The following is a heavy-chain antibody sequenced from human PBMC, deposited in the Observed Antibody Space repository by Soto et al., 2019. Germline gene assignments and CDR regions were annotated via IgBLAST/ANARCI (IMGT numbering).Heavy chain of an antibody. Sequence: QVQLAQSGAEVRTPGASVKISCKASGYTFRSHGVQWVRQAPGQRLEWVGWSNGGNGFTKYSQEFQDRVTITRDTAASTIYMELHSLTSDDTAVYYCARLSYSDALDVWGQGTTVTVSS. D-gene: IGHD4-17*01. CDR3: ARLSYSDALDV. CDR2: SNGGNGFT. J-gene: IGHJ6*02. V-gene: IGHV1-3*02. CDR1: GYTFRSHG.